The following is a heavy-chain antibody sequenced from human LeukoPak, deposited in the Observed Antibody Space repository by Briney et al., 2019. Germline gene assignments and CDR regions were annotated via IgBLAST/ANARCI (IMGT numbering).Heavy chain of an antibody. Sequence: SVKVSCKASGGTFSSYAISWVRQAPGQGLEWMGGIIPIFGTANYAQKFQGRVTITADKSTSTAYMKLSSLRSEDTAVYYCARVVGYSSSSNWFDPWGQGTLVTVSS. CDR3: ARVVGYSSSSNWFDP. CDR2: IIPIFGTA. J-gene: IGHJ5*02. V-gene: IGHV1-69*06. D-gene: IGHD6-13*01. CDR1: GGTFSSYA.